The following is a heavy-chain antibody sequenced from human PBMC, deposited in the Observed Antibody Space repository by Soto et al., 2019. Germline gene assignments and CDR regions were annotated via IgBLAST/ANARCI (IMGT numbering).Heavy chain of an antibody. J-gene: IGHJ6*02. CDR1: GGSIISGGYY. Sequence: SETLSLTCTVSGGSIISGGYYWIWIRQHPGKGLEWIGYIYYSGSTYYNPSLKSRVTISVDTSKNQFSLKLSSVTAADTAVYYCARAQGRGSGMDVWGQGTTVTVSS. V-gene: IGHV4-31*03. CDR3: ARAQGRGSGMDV. CDR2: IYYSGST.